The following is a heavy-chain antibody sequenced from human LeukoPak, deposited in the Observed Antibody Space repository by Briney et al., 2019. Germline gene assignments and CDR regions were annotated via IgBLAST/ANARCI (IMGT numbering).Heavy chain of an antibody. CDR3: VRTVRGDWLGFDFDY. Sequence: SGLTLVNPTQTLTLTCTFSGFSLNTSGLCVSWIRQPPGKALEWLARIDWDDDKMYSTSLKSRLSISKDTSKNQVVLTMTNMDPVDTATYYCVRTVRGDWLGFDFDYWGQGALVTVSS. CDR1: GFSLNTSGLC. J-gene: IGHJ4*02. V-gene: IGHV2-70*17. D-gene: IGHD3/OR15-3a*01. CDR2: IDWDDDK.